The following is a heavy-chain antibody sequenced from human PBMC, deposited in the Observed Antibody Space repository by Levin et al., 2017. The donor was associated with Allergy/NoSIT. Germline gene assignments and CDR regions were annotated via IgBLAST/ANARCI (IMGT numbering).Heavy chain of an antibody. J-gene: IGHJ4*02. Sequence: SLKISCAASGFSFDDYAMHWVRQAPGKGLEWVSGISWNSGTIGYADSAKGRFTISRDNAKNSLNLQMNSLRAEDTALYYCAKDSSSSHNYFDYWGQGTLVTVSS. CDR3: AKDSSSSHNYFDY. CDR1: GFSFDDYA. V-gene: IGHV3-9*01. D-gene: IGHD6-6*01. CDR2: ISWNSGTI.